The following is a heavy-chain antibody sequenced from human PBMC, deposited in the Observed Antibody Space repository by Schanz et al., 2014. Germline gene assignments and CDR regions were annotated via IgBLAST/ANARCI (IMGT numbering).Heavy chain of an antibody. CDR1: GFSFSDHA. Sequence: EVELVESGGGLVQPGGSLRLSCAASGFSFSDHAMDWVRQAAGKGLEWVGRVRKKEFSDDTEEYAASVRGRFTISRDDSKNVVNLQMNGLKTEDTAMYYCVREGSTTPVAGLRSFDWLGRFDYWGQGALVNVSS. V-gene: IGHV3-72*01. J-gene: IGHJ4*02. D-gene: IGHD3-9*01. CDR2: VRKKEFSDDTE. CDR3: VREGSTTPVAGLRSFDWLGRFDY.